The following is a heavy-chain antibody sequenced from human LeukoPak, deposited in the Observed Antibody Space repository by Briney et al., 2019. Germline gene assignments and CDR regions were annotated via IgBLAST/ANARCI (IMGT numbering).Heavy chain of an antibody. V-gene: IGHV3-49*04. CDR3: TRIGVLPDY. CDR1: GFTFGDYA. J-gene: IGHJ4*02. Sequence: GRSLRLSCTASGFTFGDYAMSWVRQAPGKGLEWVGFIRSKAYGGTTEYAASVKGRFTISRDDSKSIAYLQMNSLKTEDTAVYYCTRIGVLPDYWGQGTLVTVSS. CDR2: IRSKAYGGTT. D-gene: IGHD3-10*01.